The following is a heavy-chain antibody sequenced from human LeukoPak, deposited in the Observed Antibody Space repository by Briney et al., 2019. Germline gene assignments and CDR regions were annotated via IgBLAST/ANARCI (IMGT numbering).Heavy chain of an antibody. CDR1: GFTFSSYG. Sequence: PGRSLRLSCAASGFTFSSYGMHWVRQAPGKGLEWVAVISYDGSNKYYADSVKGRFTISRDNSKNTLYLQMNSMRAEDTAVYYCAKGPGSLDYWGQGTLVTVSS. J-gene: IGHJ4*02. V-gene: IGHV3-30*18. D-gene: IGHD1-14*01. CDR3: AKGPGSLDY. CDR2: ISYDGSNK.